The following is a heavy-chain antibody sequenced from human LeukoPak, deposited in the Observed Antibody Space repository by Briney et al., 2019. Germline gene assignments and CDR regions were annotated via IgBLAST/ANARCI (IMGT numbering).Heavy chain of an antibody. CDR3: ARERARGYSYGYLDY. V-gene: IGHV3-30*04. J-gene: IGHJ4*02. D-gene: IGHD5-18*01. Sequence: PGRSLRLSCAASGLTFSSYAMHWVRQAPGKGLEWVAVISYDGSNKYYADSVKGRFTISRDNSKNTPYLQMNSLRAEDTAVYYCARERARGYSYGYLDYWGQGTLVTVSS. CDR1: GLTFSSYA. CDR2: ISYDGSNK.